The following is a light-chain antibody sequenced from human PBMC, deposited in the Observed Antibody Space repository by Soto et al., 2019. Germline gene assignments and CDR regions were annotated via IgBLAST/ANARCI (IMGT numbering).Light chain of an antibody. J-gene: IGLJ2*01. V-gene: IGLV2-14*01. Sequence: QSVLTQPASASGSPGQSITISCTGTISDIGGYNFISWYQHHPGKAPKLVIYDVNNRPSGISYRFSGSKSGNTASLTISGLQAEDEADYYCASYTRTTTLVFGGGTKLTVL. CDR1: ISDIGGYNF. CDR2: DVN. CDR3: ASYTRTTTLV.